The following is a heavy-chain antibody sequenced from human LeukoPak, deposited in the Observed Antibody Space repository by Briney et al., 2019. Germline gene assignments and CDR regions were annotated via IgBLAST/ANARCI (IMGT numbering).Heavy chain of an antibody. CDR3: ARLGLGGDYIDY. Sequence: PSETLSLTCSVSGGSISGFYWSWIRQPPEKGLEWIGYINYSGSTIYNPSLKSRVTISVDTSKNQFSLKLTSVTAADTAVYYCARLGLGGDYIDYWGQGTLVTVSS. D-gene: IGHD2-21*01. J-gene: IGHJ4*02. CDR1: GGSISGFY. CDR2: INYSGST. V-gene: IGHV4-59*01.